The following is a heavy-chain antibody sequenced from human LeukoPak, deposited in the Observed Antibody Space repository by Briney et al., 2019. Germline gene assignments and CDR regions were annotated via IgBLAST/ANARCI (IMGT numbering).Heavy chain of an antibody. CDR2: IYHSGYT. D-gene: IGHD1-1*01. V-gene: IGHV4-31*03. CDR3: ARAGRGVNWYYYIDV. J-gene: IGHJ6*03. CDR1: GDSISRDGSY. Sequence: PSETLSLTCTVSGDSISRDGSYWSWIRQYPGKGLEWIGYIYHSGYTYSNPSLKSRVTMSVDTSQNQFYLKIISVTAADTAVYFCARAGRGVNWYYYIDVWGTGTTVTVSS.